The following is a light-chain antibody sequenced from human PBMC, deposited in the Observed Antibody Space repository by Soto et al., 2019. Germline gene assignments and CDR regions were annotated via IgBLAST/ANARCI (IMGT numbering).Light chain of an antibody. CDR2: DAS. CDR1: QSVSSTS. Sequence: EIVLTQSPATLSLSPGERATLSCGASQSVSSTSLAWYQQKPGLAPRLLIYDASSRATGIPARFSGSGSGTDFTLTISRLEPEDFAVYYCQQYGSSPFTFGQGTKLEIK. CDR3: QQYGSSPFT. J-gene: IGKJ2*01. V-gene: IGKV3D-20*01.